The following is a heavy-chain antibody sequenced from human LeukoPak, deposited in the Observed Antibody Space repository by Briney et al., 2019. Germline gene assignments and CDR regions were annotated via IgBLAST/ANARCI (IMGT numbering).Heavy chain of an antibody. D-gene: IGHD3-3*01. CDR1: GYSFTSYW. J-gene: IGHJ4*02. CDR3: ASTSYDFRSGYLY. V-gene: IGHV5-51*01. CDR2: IYPGDSDT. Sequence: GESLKISCKGSGYSFTSYWIGWVRQMPGKGLEWMGIIYPGDSDTRYSPSSQGQVTISADKSISTAYLQWSSLKASATAVYYCASTSYDFRSGYLYWGQGTLVTVSS.